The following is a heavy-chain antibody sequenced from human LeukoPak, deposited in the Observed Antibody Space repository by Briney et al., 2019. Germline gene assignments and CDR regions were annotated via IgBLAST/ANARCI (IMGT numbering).Heavy chain of an antibody. CDR2: IYYSGIT. V-gene: IGHV4-59*01. Sequence: SETLSLTCTVSGGSISTYYWSWIRQPPGKGLELIGHIYYSGITNYSPSLRSRVSISIDTSKNQFSLRLTSVTAADTAIYFCARIDGDFVDYWGQGTLVTVSS. D-gene: IGHD4-17*01. CDR1: GGSISTYY. CDR3: ARIDGDFVDY. J-gene: IGHJ4*02.